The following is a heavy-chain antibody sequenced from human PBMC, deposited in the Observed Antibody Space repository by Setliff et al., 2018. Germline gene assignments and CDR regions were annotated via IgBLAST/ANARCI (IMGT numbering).Heavy chain of an antibody. Sequence: SETLSLTCTVSGGSFSTYYWSWIRQAPGKGLEWIGHVYYSGAANYNPSLKSRVTVSVDTSKNQFSLRLRSVTTADTAVYYCARGGTYRYFDYWGQGTLVTVSS. CDR1: GGSFSTYY. V-gene: IGHV4-59*01. J-gene: IGHJ4*02. CDR2: VYYSGAA. CDR3: ARGGTYRYFDY.